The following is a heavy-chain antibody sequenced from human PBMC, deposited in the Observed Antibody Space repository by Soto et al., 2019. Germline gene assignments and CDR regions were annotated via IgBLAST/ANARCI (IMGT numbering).Heavy chain of an antibody. J-gene: IGHJ3*02. CDR3: AKVRVVIIADAFDI. D-gene: IGHD3-3*01. Sequence: EVQLVESGGGLVQPGRSLRLSCAASGFTFDDYVMHWVRQAPGKGLEWVSGISWNSGSIGYADSVKGRFTISRDNAKNSLYLQMNSLRAEDTALYYCAKVRVVIIADAFDIWGQGTMVTVSS. CDR1: GFTFDDYV. V-gene: IGHV3-9*01. CDR2: ISWNSGSI.